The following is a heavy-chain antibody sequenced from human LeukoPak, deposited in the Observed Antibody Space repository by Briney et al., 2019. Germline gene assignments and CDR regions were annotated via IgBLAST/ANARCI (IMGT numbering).Heavy chain of an antibody. CDR1: GYTFTSYD. CDR3: ARLDCTNGVCYCSY. CDR2: MNPNSGNT. V-gene: IGHV1-8*01. Sequence: GASVKVSCKASGYTFTSYDINWVRQATGQGPEWMGWMNPNSGNTGYAQKFQGRVTMTRNTSISTAYMELSSLRSEDTAVYYCARLDCTNGVCYCSYWGQGTLVTVSS. D-gene: IGHD2-8*01. J-gene: IGHJ4*02.